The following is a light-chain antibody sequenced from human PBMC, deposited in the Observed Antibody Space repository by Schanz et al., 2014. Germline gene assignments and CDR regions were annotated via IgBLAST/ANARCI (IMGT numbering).Light chain of an antibody. Sequence: QSALTQPASVSGSPGQSITISCTGTSSDIGGRAYVSWYQQRPGKAPQLILYDVNSRPSGVSNRFSGSKSGNTASLTISGXQAEDEADYYCSSFTSSLRWVFGGGTKLTVL. V-gene: IGLV2-14*01. CDR1: SSDIGGRAY. CDR3: SSFTSSLRWV. J-gene: IGLJ3*02. CDR2: DVN.